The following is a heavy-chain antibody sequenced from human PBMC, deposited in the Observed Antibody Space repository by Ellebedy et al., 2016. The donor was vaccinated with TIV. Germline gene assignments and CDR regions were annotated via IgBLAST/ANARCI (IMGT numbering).Heavy chain of an antibody. J-gene: IGHJ4*02. V-gene: IGHV3-30-3*01. CDR2: ISYDGSNK. Sequence: GESLKIPCSASGFTFSSYAMHWVRQAPGKGLEWVAVISYDGSNKYYADSVKGRFTISRDNSKNTLYLQINSLRAEHTVVYYCARDEDYYRPGSLALAYYFDYWGQGTLVTVSS. CDR1: GFTFSSYA. D-gene: IGHD3-10*01. CDR3: ARDEDYYRPGSLALAYYFDY.